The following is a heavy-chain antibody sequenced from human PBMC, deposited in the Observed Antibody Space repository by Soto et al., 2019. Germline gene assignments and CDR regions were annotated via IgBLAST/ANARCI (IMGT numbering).Heavy chain of an antibody. D-gene: IGHD4-17*01. Sequence: PSETLSLTCTVSGGSISTYYWSWIRQPPGKGLEWIGYIYYSGSTNYNPSLKSRVTISVDTSKNQFSLKLSSVTAADTAVYYCARGYNYGEYVRWGQGTLVTVSS. CDR2: IYYSGST. CDR1: GGSISTYY. V-gene: IGHV4-59*01. CDR3: ARGYNYGEYVR. J-gene: IGHJ4*02.